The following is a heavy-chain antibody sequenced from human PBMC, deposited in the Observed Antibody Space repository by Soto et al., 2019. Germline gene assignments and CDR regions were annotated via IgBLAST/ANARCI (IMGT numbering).Heavy chain of an antibody. CDR2: IDHHGST. D-gene: IGHD1-26*01. CDR1: GGSMNNYY. Sequence: QVHLQESGPGLVKPSETLSLTCTVSGGSMNNYYWTWIRQSPGKGLEWIGYIDHHGSTNYKPSLKSRVTISIDPSKNQFSLKLSAVTAADTAIYYCASGASGSSGTFDIWGQGTMVTVSS. CDR3: ASGASGSSGTFDI. V-gene: IGHV4-59*01. J-gene: IGHJ3*02.